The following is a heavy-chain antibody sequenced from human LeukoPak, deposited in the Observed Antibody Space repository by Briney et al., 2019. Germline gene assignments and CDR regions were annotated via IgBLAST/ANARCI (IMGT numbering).Heavy chain of an antibody. Sequence: GGSLRLSCAASGFTFSSYEMNWVRQAPGKGLEWVSYIRSSGSTIYYAGSVKGRFTISRDNAKNSLYLQMNSLRAEDTAVYYCARGSDYWGQGTLVTVSS. CDR3: ARGSDY. CDR2: IRSSGSTI. CDR1: GFTFSSYE. J-gene: IGHJ4*02. V-gene: IGHV3-48*03.